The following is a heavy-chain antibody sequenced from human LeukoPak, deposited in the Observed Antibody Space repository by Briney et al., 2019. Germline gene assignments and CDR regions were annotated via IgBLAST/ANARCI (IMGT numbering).Heavy chain of an antibody. V-gene: IGHV4-39*07. CDR2: IYCSGST. Sequence: SETLSLTCTVSGGSISSSSYYWGWIRQPPGKGLEWIGSIYCSGSTYYNPSLKSRVTISVDTSKNQFSLKLSSVAAADTAVYYCARPPDSSDYGAAFDFWGQGTLVTVSS. J-gene: IGHJ4*02. D-gene: IGHD4-17*01. CDR1: GGSISSSSYY. CDR3: ARPPDSSDYGAAFDF.